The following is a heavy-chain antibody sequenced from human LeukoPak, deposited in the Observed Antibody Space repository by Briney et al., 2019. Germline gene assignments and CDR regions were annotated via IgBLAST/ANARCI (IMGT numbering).Heavy chain of an antibody. CDR3: ARGSYDILTGHSDAFDI. Sequence: GGSLRLSCAASGFTFSSYDMHWVRQATGKSLEWVSAIGTAGDTYYPGSVKGRFTISRENAKNSLYLQMNSLRAGDTAVYYCARGSYDILTGHSDAFDIWGQGTMVTVSS. V-gene: IGHV3-13*01. CDR2: IGTAGDT. D-gene: IGHD3-9*01. J-gene: IGHJ3*02. CDR1: GFTFSSYD.